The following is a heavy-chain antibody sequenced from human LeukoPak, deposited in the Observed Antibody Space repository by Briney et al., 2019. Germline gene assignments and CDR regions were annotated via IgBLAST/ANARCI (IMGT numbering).Heavy chain of an antibody. J-gene: IGHJ3*02. CDR3: ARETRIYYFSFDI. V-gene: IGHV3-48*02. D-gene: IGHD3/OR15-3a*01. CDR2: ISASSSTV. Sequence: PGGSLRLSCAASGFTFSSHNMNWVRQAPGKGLEWVSYISASSSTVFYADSVEGRFTISRDNAKNSLYLQLNSLRDEDTDVYYCARETRIYYFSFDIWGQGTLVTVSS. CDR1: GFTFSSHN.